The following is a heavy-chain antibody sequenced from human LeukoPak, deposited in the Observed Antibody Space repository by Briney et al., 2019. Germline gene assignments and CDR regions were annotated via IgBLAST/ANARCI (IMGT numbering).Heavy chain of an antibody. D-gene: IGHD3-10*01. CDR3: ARLRGYSGPTDPFDL. CDR1: EYTFTDYW. Sequence: GESLKISFKGSEYTFTDYWIGWVRQMPGKGLEWMGIIYPADSDTRYGPSFQGQVTISADKFTTTIYLEWSSLKASDTAMYFCARLRGYSGPTDPFDLWGQGTLVTVSS. J-gene: IGHJ3*01. V-gene: IGHV5-51*01. CDR2: IYPADSDT.